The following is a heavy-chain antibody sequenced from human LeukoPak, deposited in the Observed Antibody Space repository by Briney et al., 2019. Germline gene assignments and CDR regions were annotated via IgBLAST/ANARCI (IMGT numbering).Heavy chain of an antibody. CDR1: GGSISSSNW. D-gene: IGHD3-9*01. Sequence: SETLSLTCGVSGGSISSSNWWSWVGQPPGKGLHWFGEIYHSGSTNYNPSLKSRVIISVDKSKNQFSLKLYSVTAADTAVYYCARREGELRYFDWLTPRDWGQGTLVTVSS. V-gene: IGHV4-4*02. CDR3: ARREGELRYFDWLTPRD. CDR2: IYHSGST. J-gene: IGHJ4*02.